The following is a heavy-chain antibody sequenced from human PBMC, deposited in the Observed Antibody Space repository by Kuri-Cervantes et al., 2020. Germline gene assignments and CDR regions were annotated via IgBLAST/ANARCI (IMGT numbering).Heavy chain of an antibody. CDR3: ARANRDLRFLEYRQLGYFDY. Sequence: ESLKISCAVCGYSISSGYYWDWIRQPPGKGLEWIGEINHSGSTNYNPSLKSRITISVDTSKNQFSLKLSSVTAADTALYYCARANRDLRFLEYRQLGYFDYWGLGTLVTVSS. J-gene: IGHJ4*02. V-gene: IGHV4-38-2*01. D-gene: IGHD3-3*01. CDR1: GYSISSGYY. CDR2: INHSGST.